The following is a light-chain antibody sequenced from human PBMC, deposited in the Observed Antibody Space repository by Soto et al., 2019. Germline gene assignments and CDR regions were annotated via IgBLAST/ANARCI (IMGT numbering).Light chain of an antibody. V-gene: IGLV3-21*04. CDR2: YNS. CDR1: NIGSKS. Sequence: SYVLTQPPSVSVAPGKTARITCGGDNIGSKSVHWYQQKPGQAPILVIYYNSDRPSGIPERFSGSNSGNTATLTINWVEAGDEADYYCQVWDSGSDQYVFATGTKVTVL. CDR3: QVWDSGSDQYV. J-gene: IGLJ1*01.